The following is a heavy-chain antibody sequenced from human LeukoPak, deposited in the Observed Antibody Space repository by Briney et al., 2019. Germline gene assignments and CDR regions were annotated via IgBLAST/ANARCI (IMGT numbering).Heavy chain of an antibody. D-gene: IGHD2-2*01. CDR1: GFAFTSHW. CDR2: IKQDGSEK. CDR3: ARGCCSGPSCYSDTFDL. Sequence: GGSLRPSRAATGFAFTSHWMAWVRQAPGKGLEWVANIKQDGSEKYYVDSVKGRFTISRDNAKNSMFLQMSSLRADDTAVYYCARGCCSGPSCYSDTFDLWGQGTMVTVSS. J-gene: IGHJ3*01. V-gene: IGHV3-7*03.